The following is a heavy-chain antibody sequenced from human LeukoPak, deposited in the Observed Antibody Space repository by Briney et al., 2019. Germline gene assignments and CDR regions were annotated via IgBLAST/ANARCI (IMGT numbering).Heavy chain of an antibody. CDR2: ISAYNGNT. D-gene: IGHD2-2*01. CDR1: GYTFTSYG. V-gene: IGHV1-18*01. CDR3: ARDVVARLYTLDAFDI. J-gene: IGHJ3*02. Sequence: GASVKVSCKASGYTFTSYGISWVRQAPRQGLEWMGWISAYNGNTNYAQKLQGRVTMTTDTSTSTAYMELRSLRSDDTAVYYCARDVVARLYTLDAFDIWGQGTMVTVSS.